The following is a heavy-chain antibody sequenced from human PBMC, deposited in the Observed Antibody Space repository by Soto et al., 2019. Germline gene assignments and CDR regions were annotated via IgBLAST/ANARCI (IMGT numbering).Heavy chain of an antibody. J-gene: IGHJ5*02. Sequence: ASVKVSCKTSGYTFTDYGISWMRQARGQGLEWMGWISDYSGNTKYARQFQGRLILTTDRSTNEASMELRSLTSDDTGVYFCARDLLSGSGTHYHHWGQGTQVTVSS. CDR1: GYTFTDYG. CDR3: ARDLLSGSGTHYHH. D-gene: IGHD3-10*01. V-gene: IGHV1-18*01. CDR2: ISDYSGNT.